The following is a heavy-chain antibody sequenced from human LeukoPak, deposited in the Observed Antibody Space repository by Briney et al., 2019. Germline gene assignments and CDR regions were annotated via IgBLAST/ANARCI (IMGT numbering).Heavy chain of an antibody. CDR1: GYTFTSYG. V-gene: IGHV1-18*01. CDR2: ISAYNGNT. Sequence: ASVKVPCKASGYTFTSYGISWVRQAPGQGLEWMGWISAYNGNTNYAQKLQGRVTMTTDTSTSTAYMELRSLRSDDTAVYYCARDSFYYDSSGTFDYWGQGTLVTVSS. J-gene: IGHJ4*02. CDR3: ARDSFYYDSSGTFDY. D-gene: IGHD3-22*01.